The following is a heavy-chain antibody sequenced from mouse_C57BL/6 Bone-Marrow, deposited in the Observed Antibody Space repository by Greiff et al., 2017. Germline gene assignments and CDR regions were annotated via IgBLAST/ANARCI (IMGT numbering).Heavy chain of an antibody. Sequence: VQLQQSGAELVRPGASVKLSCTASGFNIKDDYMHWVKQRPEQGLEWIGWIDPENGDTEYASKFQGKATITADTSSNTAYLQLSSLTSEDTAVYYCTTEDYYGSSYGYWGQGTTLTVSS. V-gene: IGHV14-4*01. D-gene: IGHD1-1*01. CDR1: GFNIKDDY. CDR2: IDPENGDT. J-gene: IGHJ2*01. CDR3: TTEDYYGSSYGY.